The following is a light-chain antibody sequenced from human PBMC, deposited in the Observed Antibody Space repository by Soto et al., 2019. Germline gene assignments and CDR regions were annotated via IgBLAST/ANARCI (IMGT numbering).Light chain of an antibody. J-gene: IGLJ1*01. CDR3: CSYAGSSTFYV. V-gene: IGLV2-23*01. CDR1: SSDVGSYNL. Sequence: QSVLTQPASVSGSPGQSITISCTGTSSDVGSYNLVSWYQQHPGKAPKLMIYEATKRPSGVSGRFSGSKSGNTASLTISGLQAEDEAEYYCCSYAGSSTFYVFGTGTKLTVL. CDR2: EAT.